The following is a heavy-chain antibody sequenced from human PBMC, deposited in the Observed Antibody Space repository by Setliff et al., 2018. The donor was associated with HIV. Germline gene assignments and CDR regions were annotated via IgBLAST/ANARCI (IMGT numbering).Heavy chain of an antibody. CDR3: ARQGSWLDS. J-gene: IGHJ5*01. V-gene: IGHV3-33*01. Sequence: PGGSLRLSCAASGFTFRDYAMHWVRQAPGKGLEWVAYIWYDGINKYYADSVKGRFTVSRDNSKNTVSLQMNSLRAEDTAVYYCARQGSWLDSWGQGTLVTVSS. D-gene: IGHD2-15*01. CDR2: IWYDGINK. CDR1: GFTFRDYA.